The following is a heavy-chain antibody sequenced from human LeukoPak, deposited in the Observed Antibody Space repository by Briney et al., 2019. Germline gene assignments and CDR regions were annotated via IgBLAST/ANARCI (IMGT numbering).Heavy chain of an antibody. D-gene: IGHD4-17*01. Sequence: ASVKVSCKASGATFTSYAISWVRQAPGQGLEWMGGIIPIFGTANYAQKFQGRVTITADKSTCTAYMELSSLRSEDTAEYYCARVRRGYGAYYFDYWGQGTLVTVSS. CDR1: GATFTSYA. V-gene: IGHV1-69*06. CDR2: IIPIFGTA. J-gene: IGHJ4*02. CDR3: ARVRRGYGAYYFDY.